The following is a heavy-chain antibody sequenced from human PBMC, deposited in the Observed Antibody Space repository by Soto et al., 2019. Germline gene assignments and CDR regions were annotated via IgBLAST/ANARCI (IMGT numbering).Heavy chain of an antibody. D-gene: IGHD6-13*01. CDR3: ATFFGVAAAGRFDY. Sequence: SETLSLTCTVSGRFISSGTYYWSWIRQPPGTGLEWIGYIYYSGSTYYNPSLKSRVTISVDTSKNQFSLKLSYVTAADTAVYYCATFFGVAAAGRFDYWGQETLVTVS. V-gene: IGHV4-31*03. CDR2: IYYSGST. CDR1: GRFISSGTYY. J-gene: IGHJ4*02.